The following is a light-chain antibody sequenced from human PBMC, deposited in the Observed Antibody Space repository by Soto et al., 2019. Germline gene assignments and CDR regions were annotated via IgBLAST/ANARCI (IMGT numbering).Light chain of an antibody. CDR2: KAS. Sequence: DIQMTQSPSTLSPSVGDRVTITCRASQSISSWLAWYQQKPGKAPKLLIYKASFLEGGVPSRFSGSGSGTDFTLTISRLEPEDFAVYYCQQFSSYPLTFGGGTKVEIK. CDR3: QQFSSYPLT. CDR1: QSISSW. J-gene: IGKJ4*01. V-gene: IGKV1-5*03.